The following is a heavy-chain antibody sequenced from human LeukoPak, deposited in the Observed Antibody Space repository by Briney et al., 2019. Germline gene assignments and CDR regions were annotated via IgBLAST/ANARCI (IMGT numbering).Heavy chain of an antibody. J-gene: IGHJ1*01. CDR3: ARVSGSSWSAEYFQH. V-gene: IGHV4-59*01. D-gene: IGHD6-13*01. CDR2: LYYSGST. Sequence: SETLSLTCTVSSGSISSYYWSWIRQPPGKGLEWIGYLYYSGSTNYNPSLKSRVTISVDTSKNQFSLKLSSVTAADTAVYYCARVSGSSWSAEYFQHWGQGTLVTVSS. CDR1: SGSISSYY.